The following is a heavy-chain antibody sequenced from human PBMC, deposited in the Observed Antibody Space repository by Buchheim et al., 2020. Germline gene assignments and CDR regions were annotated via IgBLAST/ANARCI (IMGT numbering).Heavy chain of an antibody. J-gene: IGHJ4*02. V-gene: IGHV3-30-3*01. CDR1: GFTFSTYA. D-gene: IGHD1-7*01. CDR2: ISYNGGNQ. CDR3: AKGGITGTFDY. Sequence: QVQVVESGGDVVQPGRSLRLSCVASGFTFSTYAVNWVRQAPGKGLEWVAVISYNGGNQYYADSVKGRFTISRDNSKNTLYLQMNSLRAEDTAVYYCAKGGITGTFDYWGQGTL.